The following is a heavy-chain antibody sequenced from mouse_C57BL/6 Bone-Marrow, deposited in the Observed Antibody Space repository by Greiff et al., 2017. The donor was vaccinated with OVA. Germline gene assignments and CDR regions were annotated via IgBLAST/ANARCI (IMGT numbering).Heavy chain of an antibody. J-gene: IGHJ1*03. CDR3: AKISGSSYPYWYFDV. Sequence: VKLVESGPGLVQPSQCLSITCTVSGFSLTSYGVHWVSQSPGKGLEWLGVFWRGGSTDYNDAYMYRHIITTDNTMIQVFFKMNRLPADDAAIYYCAKISGSSYPYWYFDVWGTGTTVTVSS. V-gene: IGHV2-5*01. CDR1: GFSLTSYG. CDR2: FWRGGST. D-gene: IGHD1-1*01.